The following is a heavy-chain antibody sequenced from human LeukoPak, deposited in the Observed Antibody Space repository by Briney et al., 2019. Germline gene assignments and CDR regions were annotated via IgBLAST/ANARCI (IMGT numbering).Heavy chain of an antibody. CDR2: INPNSGGT. D-gene: IGHD2-15*01. CDR3: ARGGGTSCLLGYCSVGSRY. V-gene: IGHV1-2*02. Sequence: ASVRVSCKASGYTFTGYYMHWVRQAPGQGLEWMGWINPNSGGTNYAQKFQGRVTMTRDTSISTAYMELSRLRSDDTAVYYCARGGGTSCLLGYCSVGSRYWGQGTLVTVSS. J-gene: IGHJ4*02. CDR1: GYTFTGYY.